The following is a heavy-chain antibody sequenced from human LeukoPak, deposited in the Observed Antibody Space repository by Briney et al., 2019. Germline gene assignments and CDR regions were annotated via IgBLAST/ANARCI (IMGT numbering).Heavy chain of an antibody. D-gene: IGHD6-13*01. CDR2: IGTAGDT. Sequence: SGGSLRLSCEASGFSFSGYDMHWVRQATGKGLEWVSAIGTAGDTYYSDSVRGRFTISRENAKNSLDLQMHSLRAGGTAVYYCARSPSYSSSWYALDSWGQGTLVTVSS. J-gene: IGHJ4*02. CDR1: GFSFSGYD. V-gene: IGHV3-13*01. CDR3: ARSPSYSSSWYALDS.